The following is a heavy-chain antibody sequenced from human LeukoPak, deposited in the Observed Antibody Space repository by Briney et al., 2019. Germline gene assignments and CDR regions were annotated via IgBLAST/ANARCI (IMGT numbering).Heavy chain of an antibody. D-gene: IGHD2-2*01. CDR1: GGSISSYY. Sequence: PSETLSLTCTVSGGSISSYYWSWVRQPAGKGLEWIGRIYTSGSTNYNPSLKSRVTMSVDTPKNQFSLKLSSVTAADTAVYYCARSKGSTSEGNWFDPWGQGTLVTVSS. V-gene: IGHV4-4*07. CDR2: IYTSGST. CDR3: ARSKGSTSEGNWFDP. J-gene: IGHJ5*02.